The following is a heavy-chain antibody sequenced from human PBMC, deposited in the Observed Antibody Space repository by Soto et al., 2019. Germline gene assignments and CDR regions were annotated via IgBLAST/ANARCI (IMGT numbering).Heavy chain of an antibody. V-gene: IGHV4-61*01. D-gene: IGHD1-26*01. CDR2: IYYSGST. J-gene: IGHJ4*02. Sequence: SETLSLTCTVSGGSVSSGSYYWSWIRQPPGKGLEWIGYIYYSGSTNYNPSLKSRVTISVDTSKNQFSLKLSSVTAADTAVYYSARIPPLYSHGIVGATTGYFDYWGQGTLVTVSS. CDR1: GGSVSSGSYY. CDR3: ARIPPLYSHGIVGATTGYFDY.